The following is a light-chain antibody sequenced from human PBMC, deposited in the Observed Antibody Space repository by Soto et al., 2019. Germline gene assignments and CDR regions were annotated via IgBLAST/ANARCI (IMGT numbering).Light chain of an antibody. Sequence: ELVMTQSPATLSLSPGESATLSCRASQSLSSNYLAWYQQQPGQGPRLIIFGAYSRATGIPDRFSGSGSGTDFTLTISRLEPADFAVYYCQHYGSTPPWTCGQGTKVDIK. V-gene: IGKV3-20*01. CDR3: QHYGSTPPWT. J-gene: IGKJ1*01. CDR2: GAY. CDR1: QSLSSNY.